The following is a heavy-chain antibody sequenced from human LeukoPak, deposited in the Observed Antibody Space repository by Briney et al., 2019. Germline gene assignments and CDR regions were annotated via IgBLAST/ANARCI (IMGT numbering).Heavy chain of an antibody. V-gene: IGHV1-3*01. J-gene: IGHJ3*01. CDR2: INAGHDNT. CDR1: GYTFTNYT. CDR3: ARARGSFPDAFDF. D-gene: IGHD1-26*01. Sequence: GASVKVSCKASGYTFTNYTIHWVRQAPGQSLEWMGWINAGHDNTKYSQKFQGRVTITRDTSASTAYIELSSLRSEDTAVYYCARARGSFPDAFDFWGQGTMVIVSS.